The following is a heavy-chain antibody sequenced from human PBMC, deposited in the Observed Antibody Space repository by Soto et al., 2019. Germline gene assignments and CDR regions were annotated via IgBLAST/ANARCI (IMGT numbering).Heavy chain of an antibody. D-gene: IGHD6-19*01. J-gene: IGHJ4*02. CDR3: ARGSGWYEGPFDY. V-gene: IGHV1-46*01. CDR1: GYSFTSYY. CDR2: INPSGGST. Sequence: GASVKVSCKASGYSFTSYYVHWVRQAPGQGLEWIGIINPSGGSTTYPQKFQHRVTMTRDTSTSTVYMDLSSLRSEETAVYYCARGSGWYEGPFDYWGQGTLVTVSS.